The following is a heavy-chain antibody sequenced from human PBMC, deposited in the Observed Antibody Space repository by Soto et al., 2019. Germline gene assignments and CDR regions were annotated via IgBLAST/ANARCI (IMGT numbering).Heavy chain of an antibody. Sequence: GGSMRLSCAASGFTFSSYRINWVRQAPGKELEWVSSISSRRSYIYYADSVKGRFTISRDNAKNSLYLQMNSLRAEDTAVYYCARDPSSWHSTYYYYYGMDVWGQGTTVTVSS. CDR3: ARDPSSWHSTYYYYYGMDV. D-gene: IGHD6-13*01. V-gene: IGHV3-21*01. CDR1: GFTFSSYR. CDR2: ISSRRSYI. J-gene: IGHJ6*02.